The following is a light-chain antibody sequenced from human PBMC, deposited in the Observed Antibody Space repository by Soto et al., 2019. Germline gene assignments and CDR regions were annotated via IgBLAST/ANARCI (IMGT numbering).Light chain of an antibody. CDR3: CSYAGSSTYV. CDR1: SSDVGSYNL. J-gene: IGLJ1*01. CDR2: EVN. Sequence: CTGTSSDVGSYNLVSWYQQHPGKAPKLMIYEVNKRPSGVSSRFSGSKSSNTASLTISGLQAEYEADYYCCSYAGSSTYVFGTGTKVTV. V-gene: IGLV2-23*02.